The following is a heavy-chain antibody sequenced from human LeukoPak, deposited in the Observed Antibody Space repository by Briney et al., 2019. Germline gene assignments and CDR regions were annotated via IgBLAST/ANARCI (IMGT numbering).Heavy chain of an antibody. CDR1: GGSFSGYY. V-gene: IGHV4-34*01. D-gene: IGHD1-26*01. CDR3: ARPTPGYSGSYFDY. Sequence: PSETLSLTCAVYGGSFSGYYWSWIRQPPGKGLEWIGEINHSGSTNYNPSLKSRVTISVDTSKNQFSLKLSSVTAADTAVYYCARPTPGYSGSYFDYWGQGTLVTVSS. CDR2: INHSGST. J-gene: IGHJ4*02.